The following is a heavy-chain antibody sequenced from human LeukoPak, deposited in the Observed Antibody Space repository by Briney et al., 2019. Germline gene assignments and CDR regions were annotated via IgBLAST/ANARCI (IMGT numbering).Heavy chain of an antibody. J-gene: IGHJ4*02. Sequence: PSETLSLTRTVSGGSVNSDNYYWSWIRQPPGRGLEWIGYIFYTGSTNYNPSLKSRVTISVDTSKNQFSLKVSSVTAADTAVYYCARDVGFDWGQGTLVTVSS. V-gene: IGHV4-61*01. CDR1: GGSVNSDNYY. CDR3: ARDVGFD. D-gene: IGHD6-25*01. CDR2: IFYTGST.